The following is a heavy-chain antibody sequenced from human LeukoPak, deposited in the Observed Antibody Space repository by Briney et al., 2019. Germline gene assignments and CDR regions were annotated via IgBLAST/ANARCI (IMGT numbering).Heavy chain of an antibody. V-gene: IGHV3-21*01. CDR3: ARDPYPPYYYYYYMDV. CDR2: ISSSSSYT. CDR1: GFTFSSYW. J-gene: IGHJ6*03. Sequence: PGGSLRLSCAASGFTFSSYWMSWVRQAPGKGLEWVSSISSSSSYTYYADSVKGRFTISRDNAKNSLYLQMNSLRAEDTAVYYCARDPYPPYYYYYYMDVWGKGTTVTVSS.